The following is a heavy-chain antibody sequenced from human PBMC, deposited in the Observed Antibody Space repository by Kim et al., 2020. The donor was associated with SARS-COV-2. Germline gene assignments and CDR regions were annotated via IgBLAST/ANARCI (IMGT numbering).Heavy chain of an antibody. D-gene: IGHD3-3*01. CDR1: GFTFSSYS. CDR3: ASGITSEIFDKLDYYYGMDV. J-gene: IGHJ6*02. V-gene: IGHV3-21*01. CDR2: ISSSSSYI. Sequence: GGSLRLSCAASGFTFSSYSMNWVRQAPGKGLEWVSSISSSSSYIYYADSVKGRFTISRDNTKNSLYLQMNSLRAEDTAVYYCASGITSEIFDKLDYYYGMDVWGQGTTVTVSS.